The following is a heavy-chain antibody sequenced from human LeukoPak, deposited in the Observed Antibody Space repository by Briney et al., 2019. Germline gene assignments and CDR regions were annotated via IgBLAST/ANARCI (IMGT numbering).Heavy chain of an antibody. J-gene: IGHJ3*02. CDR2: MNPNSGNT. CDR1: GYTFTSYD. V-gene: IGHV1-8*01. Sequence: ASVKVSCKASGYTFTSYDINWVRQATGQGLEWVGWMNPNSGNTGYAQKFQGRVTMTRNTSISTAYMELSSLRSEDTAVYYCARGLGFSDYDAFDIWGQGTMVTVSS. D-gene: IGHD4-17*01. CDR3: ARGLGFSDYDAFDI.